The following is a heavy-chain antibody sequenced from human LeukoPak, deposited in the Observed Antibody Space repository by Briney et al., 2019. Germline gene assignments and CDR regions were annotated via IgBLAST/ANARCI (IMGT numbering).Heavy chain of an antibody. J-gene: IGHJ5*02. CDR1: GGSISSYY. Sequence: SETLSLTYTVSGGSISSYYWSWIRQPPGKGLEWIGYIYYSGSTNYNPSLKSRVTISVDTSKNQFSLKLSSVTAADTAVYYCARKADTTLDPWGQGTLVTVSS. CDR2: IYYSGST. V-gene: IGHV4-59*01. D-gene: IGHD2-2*01. CDR3: ARKADTTLDP.